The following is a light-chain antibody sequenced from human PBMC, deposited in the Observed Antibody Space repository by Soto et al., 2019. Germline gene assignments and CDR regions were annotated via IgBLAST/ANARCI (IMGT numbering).Light chain of an antibody. Sequence: QSALAQPASVSGSPGQSITISCTGTSSDVGGYNYVSWYQQHPGKAPKLMIYDVSNRPSGVSNRFSGSKSGNTASLTISGLQVEDEADYYCSSYISSSTLYVFGTGTKVPS. CDR1: SSDVGGYNY. CDR2: DVS. V-gene: IGLV2-14*01. J-gene: IGLJ1*01. CDR3: SSYISSSTLYV.